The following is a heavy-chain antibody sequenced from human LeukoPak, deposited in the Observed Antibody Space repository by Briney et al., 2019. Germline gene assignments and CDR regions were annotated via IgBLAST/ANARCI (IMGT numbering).Heavy chain of an antibody. Sequence: QAGRSLRLSCAASGFTFSSYAMHWVRQAPGKGLEWVAVISYDGSNKYYADSVKGRFTISRDNSKNTLYLQMNSLRAEDTAVYYCARDLQKRDPVVITWSFDYWGQGTLVTVSS. CDR1: GFTFSSYA. V-gene: IGHV3-30-3*01. CDR2: ISYDGSNK. J-gene: IGHJ4*02. CDR3: ARDLQKRDPVVITWSFDY. D-gene: IGHD3-22*01.